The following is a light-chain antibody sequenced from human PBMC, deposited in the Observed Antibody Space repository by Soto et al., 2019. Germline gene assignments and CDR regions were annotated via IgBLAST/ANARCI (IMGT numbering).Light chain of an antibody. CDR1: SSNIGKNS. CDR3: ATWDNSLSAVV. CDR2: DDN. Sequence: QSVLTQPPSVSATPGQKVTLSCSGGSSNIGKNSVSWYRQVPGTAPKLLIFDDNHRPWGIPDRFSASKSATSATLDITGLQFGDEAHYLCATWDNSLSAVVFGGGTKLTVL. J-gene: IGLJ2*01. V-gene: IGLV1-51*01.